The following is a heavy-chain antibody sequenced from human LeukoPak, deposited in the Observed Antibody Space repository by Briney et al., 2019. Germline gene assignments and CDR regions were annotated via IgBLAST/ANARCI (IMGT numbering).Heavy chain of an antibody. J-gene: IGHJ4*02. CDR2: IIPILGIA. V-gene: IGHV1-69*02. CDR1: GGTFSSYT. D-gene: IGHD5-18*01. Sequence: ASVKVSCKASGGTFSSYTISWVRQAPGQGLEWMGRIIPILGIANYAQKFQGRVTITADKSTSTAYMELSSLRSEDTAVYYCAREYSYVPFDYWGQGTLVTVSS. CDR3: AREYSYVPFDY.